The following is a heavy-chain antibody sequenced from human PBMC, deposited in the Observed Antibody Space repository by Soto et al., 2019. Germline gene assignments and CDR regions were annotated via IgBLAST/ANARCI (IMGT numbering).Heavy chain of an antibody. Sequence: SETLSLTCTVSGDSISNFYWSWIRQPPGKGLEWIGYIYYTGSTTYNPSLQSRVTMSIDTSKNQFSLNLRSMTAADTAVYYRAKYRRTAAEGYRLDYWGPGTLVTVSS. D-gene: IGHD6-13*01. CDR1: GDSISNFY. J-gene: IGHJ4*02. V-gene: IGHV4-59*01. CDR2: IYYTGST. CDR3: AKYRRTAAEGYRLDY.